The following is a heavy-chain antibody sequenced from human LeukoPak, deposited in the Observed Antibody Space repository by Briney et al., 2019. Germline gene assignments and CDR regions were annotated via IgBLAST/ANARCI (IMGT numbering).Heavy chain of an antibody. CDR1: GFTFSSYA. V-gene: IGHV3-23*01. Sequence: PGGSLRLSCAASGFTFSSYAMSWVRQAPGKGLEWVSAISGSGGSTYYADSVKGRFTISRDNSKNTLYLQMNSLRAEDTAVYYCAKAAQWLRYYYYGMDVWGQGTTVTVSS. D-gene: IGHD6-19*01. CDR2: ISGSGGST. CDR3: AKAAQWLRYYYYGMDV. J-gene: IGHJ6*02.